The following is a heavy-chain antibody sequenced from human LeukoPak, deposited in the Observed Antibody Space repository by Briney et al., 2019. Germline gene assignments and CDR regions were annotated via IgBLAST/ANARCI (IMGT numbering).Heavy chain of an antibody. V-gene: IGHV3-23*01. CDR3: AKELDSSDLYYFDY. CDR2: ISGSGGRT. D-gene: IGHD6-19*01. Sequence: PGGSLRLSCAASGFTFSSYAMIWVRQAPGKGLEWVSAISGSGGRTYSADSVKGRFTISRDNSKSTLYLQVNSLRAEDTAVYYCAKELDSSDLYYFDYWGQGALVTVSS. J-gene: IGHJ4*02. CDR1: GFTFSSYA.